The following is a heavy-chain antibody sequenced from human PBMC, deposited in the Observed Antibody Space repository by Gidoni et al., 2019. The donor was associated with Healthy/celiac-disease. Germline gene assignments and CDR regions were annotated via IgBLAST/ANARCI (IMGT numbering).Heavy chain of an antibody. J-gene: IGHJ3*02. Sequence: EVQLLESGGGLVQPGGSLRLSCAASGFTFSSYAMSWVRQAPGKGLEWVSAISGSGGSTYYADSVKGRFTISRDNSKNTLYLQMNSLRAEDTAVYYCAKDPLGGYSSSGDAFDIWGQGTMVTVSS. CDR3: AKDPLGGYSSSGDAFDI. D-gene: IGHD6-13*01. CDR1: GFTFSSYA. V-gene: IGHV3-23*01. CDR2: ISGSGGST.